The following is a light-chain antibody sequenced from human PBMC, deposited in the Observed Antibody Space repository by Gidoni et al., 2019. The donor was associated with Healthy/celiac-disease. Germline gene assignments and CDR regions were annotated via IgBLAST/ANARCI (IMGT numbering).Light chain of an antibody. J-gene: IGKJ5*01. CDR2: AAS. CDR1: QSISSY. V-gene: IGKV1-39*01. CDR3: QQSYSTPIT. Sequence: DIQMTQSPSSLSASVGDRVTITCRASQSISSYLNWYQQKPGQAPKLLIYAASSLQSGVPSKFSGSGSGTDFTITISSLQPEEFATDYCQQSYSTPITFGQGTRLEIK.